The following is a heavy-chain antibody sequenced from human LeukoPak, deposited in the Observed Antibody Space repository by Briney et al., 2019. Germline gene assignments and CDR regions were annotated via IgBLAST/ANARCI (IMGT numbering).Heavy chain of an antibody. D-gene: IGHD3-22*01. V-gene: IGHV3-23*01. Sequence: PGGSLRLSCAASGFTFRSHGMSWVRQAPGKGLEWVSGISGSGDSTYYADSLKGRFTTFRDNSKNTLYLQMNSLRAEDTAVYYCAKVSVPMIVVVIGYYFDYWGQGTLVTVSS. CDR1: GFTFRSHG. CDR3: AKVSVPMIVVVIGYYFDY. CDR2: ISGSGDST. J-gene: IGHJ4*02.